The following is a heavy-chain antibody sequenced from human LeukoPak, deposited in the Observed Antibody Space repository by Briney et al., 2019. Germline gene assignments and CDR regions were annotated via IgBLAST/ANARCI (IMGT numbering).Heavy chain of an antibody. D-gene: IGHD1-1*01. CDR2: IGTAGDT. J-gene: IGHJ4*02. Sequence: GGSLRLSCAASGFTFSDYDMHWVRQATGKGLEWVSAIGTAGDTYYTGSVKGRFTISRENAKNSLYLQMNSLRAEDTAVYYCARVAKERVGGVYYFDYWGQGTLVTVSS. CDR3: ARVAKERVGGVYYFDY. CDR1: GFTFSDYD. V-gene: IGHV3-13*01.